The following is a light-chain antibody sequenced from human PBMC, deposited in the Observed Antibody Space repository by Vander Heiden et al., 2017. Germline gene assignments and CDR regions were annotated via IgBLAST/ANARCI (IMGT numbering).Light chain of an antibody. CDR1: QSLLYSSNSKNY. CDR2: WAS. CDR3: QQYYTTPYT. J-gene: IGKJ2*01. Sequence: DIVMTQAPDYLAVSRGERATINCKSSQSLLYSSNSKNYLAWYQQKSGQPPKVLIYWASTREAGVPDRFSGSGSGTDFTLTISILHAEDVAVYYCQQYYTTPYTFGQGTKLEIK. V-gene: IGKV4-1*01.